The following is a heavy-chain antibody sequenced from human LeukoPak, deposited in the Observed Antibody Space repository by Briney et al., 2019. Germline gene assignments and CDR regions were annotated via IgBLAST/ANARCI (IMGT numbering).Heavy chain of an antibody. J-gene: IGHJ3*02. Sequence: ASVKVSCKASGYTFTGYYMHWVRQAPGQGLEWMGWINPNSGGTNYAQKVQGRVTMTRDTSISTAYMELSRLRSDDTAVYYCARDFTMVRGVNYAFDIWGQGTMVTVSS. CDR2: INPNSGGT. CDR3: ARDFTMVRGVNYAFDI. CDR1: GYTFTGYY. V-gene: IGHV1-2*02. D-gene: IGHD3-10*01.